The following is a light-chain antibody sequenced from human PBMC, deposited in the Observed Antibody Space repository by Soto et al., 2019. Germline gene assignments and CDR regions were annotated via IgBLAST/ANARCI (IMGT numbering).Light chain of an antibody. J-gene: IGLJ2*01. Sequence: QSALTQPASVSGSPGQSITISCTGTSSDIGNYYLVSWYQHHPGKAPKLIFYDVYKRPSGVSNRFSGSKSGNTASLTISGLQAEDGADYYCCSYAGSSGVLFGGGTKLTVL. CDR2: DVY. V-gene: IGLV2-23*02. CDR3: CSYAGSSGVL. CDR1: SSDIGNYYL.